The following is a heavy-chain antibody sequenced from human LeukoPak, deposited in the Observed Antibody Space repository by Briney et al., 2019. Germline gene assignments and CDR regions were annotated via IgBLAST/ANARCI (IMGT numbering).Heavy chain of an antibody. V-gene: IGHV4-59*01. Sequence: SETLSLTCTVSGGSISSYYWTWIRQPPGKRLEWIGYIYDTGSTNYNPSLKSRVTISVDTSKNQFSLKLRSVTAADTAVYYCARVGCSGGSCYSSAIYYYGMDVWGQGTTVTVSS. D-gene: IGHD2-15*01. CDR1: GGSISSYY. J-gene: IGHJ6*02. CDR3: ARVGCSGGSCYSSAIYYYGMDV. CDR2: IYDTGST.